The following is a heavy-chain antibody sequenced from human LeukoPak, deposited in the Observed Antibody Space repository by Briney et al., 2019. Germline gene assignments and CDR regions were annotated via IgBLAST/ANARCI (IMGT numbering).Heavy chain of an antibody. D-gene: IGHD3-16*02. J-gene: IGHJ4*02. CDR1: GFTFSSYG. CDR2: IRGSGDNT. Sequence: PGGSLRLSCAASGFTFSSYGMTWVRQAPGKGLEWVSAIRGSGDNTFYADTLKGRFTISRDNSKNTLHLQMNSLRAEDTAVYYCAKEGGYDYGWGSYRPDLFDYWGQGTLVTVSS. V-gene: IGHV3-23*01. CDR3: AKEGGYDYGWGSYRPDLFDY.